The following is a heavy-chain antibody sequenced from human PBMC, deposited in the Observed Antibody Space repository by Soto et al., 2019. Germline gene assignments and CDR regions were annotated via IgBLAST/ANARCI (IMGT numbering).Heavy chain of an antibody. V-gene: IGHV3-23*01. J-gene: IGHJ6*03. CDR3: AKDEVSGFGDYYYYYMDV. CDR1: GFTFSSYA. Sequence: GGSLRLSCAASGFTFSSYAMSWVRQAPGKGLEWVSAISGSGGSTYDADSVKGRLTISRDNSKNTLYLQMNSLRAEDTAVYYCAKDEVSGFGDYYYYYMDVWGKGTTVTVSS. CDR2: ISGSGGST. D-gene: IGHD3-10*01.